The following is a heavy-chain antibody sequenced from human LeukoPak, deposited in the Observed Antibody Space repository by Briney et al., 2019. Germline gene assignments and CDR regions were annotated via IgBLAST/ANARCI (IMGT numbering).Heavy chain of an antibody. D-gene: IGHD4-17*01. J-gene: IGHJ6*02. CDR2: ISGSGGGT. V-gene: IGHV3-23*01. CDR1: GFTFSSYL. Sequence: PGGSLRLSCAASGFTFSSYLMRWVRQAPGKGLEWVSSISGSGGGTSYADSVKGRFTISRDNSKNTLYLQMNSLRAEDTAVYYCARDTVTTFRFRDYYYYGMDVWGQGTTVTVSS. CDR3: ARDTVTTFRFRDYYYYGMDV.